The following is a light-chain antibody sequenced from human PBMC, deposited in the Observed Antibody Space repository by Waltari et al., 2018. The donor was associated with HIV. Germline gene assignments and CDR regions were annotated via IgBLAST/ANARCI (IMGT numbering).Light chain of an antibody. J-gene: IGLJ1*01. CDR2: SNK. V-gene: IGLV1-44*01. CDR3: CSYAGSSTYV. CDR1: SSNIGSNT. Sequence: QSVLTQPPSASGNPGQRVTISCSGSSSNIGSNTVNWYQQLPGTTPKLLIYSNKQRPSGVSNRFSGSKSGNTASLTISGLQAEDEADYYCCSYAGSSTYVFGTGTKVTVL.